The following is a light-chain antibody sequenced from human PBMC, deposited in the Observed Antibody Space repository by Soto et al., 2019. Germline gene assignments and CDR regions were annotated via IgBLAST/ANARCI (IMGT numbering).Light chain of an antibody. V-gene: IGKV1-5*03. CDR2: KAS. CDR3: QQYNSYSLT. J-gene: IGKJ4*01. CDR1: QSISSW. Sequence: DTPMTQSPSTLSTSVGDRVTITCRASQSISSWLAWYQQKPGKAPKLLIYKASSLQSGVPSRFSGSGSGTEFTLTISSLQPDDFATYYCQQYNSYSLTFGGGTKVDIK.